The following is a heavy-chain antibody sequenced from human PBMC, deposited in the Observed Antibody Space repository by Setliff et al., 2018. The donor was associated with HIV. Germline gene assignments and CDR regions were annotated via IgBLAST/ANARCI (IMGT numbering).Heavy chain of an antibody. CDR2: ITGNGTTV. Sequence: GGSLRLSCAGSGFVFNDHSLHWVRQAPGEGLEWRSYITGNGTTVRYADSVRGRFFISRDSVRNVMYLQMKSLRVEDTAVYYCARDQLRIPERWDFDFWGQGTLVTVSS. CDR3: ARDQLRIPERWDFDF. V-gene: IGHV3-48*01. CDR1: GFVFNDHS. J-gene: IGHJ4*02. D-gene: IGHD2-2*01.